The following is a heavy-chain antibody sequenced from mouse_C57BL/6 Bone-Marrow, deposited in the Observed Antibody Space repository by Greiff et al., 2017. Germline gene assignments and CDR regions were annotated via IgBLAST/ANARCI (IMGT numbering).Heavy chain of an antibody. Sequence: QVQLQQPGAELVRPGTSVKLSCKASGYTFTSYWMHWVKQRPGQGLEWIGVIDPSDSYTNYNQKFKGKATLTVDTSSSTAYMQLSSLTSEDSAVYYCASYSDSFFAYWGQGTLVTVSA. CDR3: ASYSDSFFAY. CDR1: GYTFTSYW. J-gene: IGHJ3*01. D-gene: IGHD2-12*01. CDR2: IDPSDSYT. V-gene: IGHV1-59*01.